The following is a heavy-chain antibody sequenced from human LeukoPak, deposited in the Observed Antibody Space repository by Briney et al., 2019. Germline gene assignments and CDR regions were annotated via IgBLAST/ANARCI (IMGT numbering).Heavy chain of an antibody. Sequence: GESLKISCTASGYSFSKYWIGWVRQTPGKGLEWMGFIYSDESLIRYSPSFEDQVTISADNSINTAYLQWNSLKASDTAMYYCGRYGLSGNGYTSYFYYGMDFWGQGTAVTVSS. CDR1: GYSFSKYW. D-gene: IGHD5-24*01. CDR3: GRYGLSGNGYTSYFYYGMDF. V-gene: IGHV5-51*01. J-gene: IGHJ6*02. CDR2: IYSDESLI.